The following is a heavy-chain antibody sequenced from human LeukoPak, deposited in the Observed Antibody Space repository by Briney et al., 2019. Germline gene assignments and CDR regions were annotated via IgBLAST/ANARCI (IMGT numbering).Heavy chain of an antibody. Sequence: PSETLSLTCTVSGYSISSGYYWAWIRQPPGKGLEWIGSLYHSGSIYYNPSLKSRATISVDTSKNQFSLKLSSVTAADTAMYYCARDGISMVRGVIGDYWGQGTLVTVSS. CDR1: GYSISSGYY. CDR2: LYHSGSI. J-gene: IGHJ4*02. D-gene: IGHD3-10*01. CDR3: ARDGISMVRGVIGDY. V-gene: IGHV4-38-2*02.